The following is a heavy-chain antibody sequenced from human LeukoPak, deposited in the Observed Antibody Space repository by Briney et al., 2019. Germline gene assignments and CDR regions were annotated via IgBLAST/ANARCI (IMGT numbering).Heavy chain of an antibody. CDR3: TTDRCNSWYYEITYWSRICFDY. D-gene: IGHD6-13*01. Sequence: PGGSLRLSYAASGFTFSNAWMSWVRQAPGKGLEWVGRIKSKTDGGTTDYAAPVKGRFTISRDDSKNTLYLQMNSLKTEDTAVYYCTTDRCNSWYYEITYWSRICFDYWGQGTLVTVSS. V-gene: IGHV3-15*01. CDR1: GFTFSNAW. J-gene: IGHJ4*02. CDR2: IKSKTDGGTT.